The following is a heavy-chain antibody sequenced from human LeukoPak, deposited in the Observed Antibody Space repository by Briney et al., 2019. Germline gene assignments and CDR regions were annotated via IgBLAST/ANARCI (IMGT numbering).Heavy chain of an antibody. D-gene: IGHD2-2*01. Sequence: ASVKVSCKASGGTFSSYAISWVRQATGQGLEWMGRIIPILGIANYAQKFQGRVTITADKSTSTAYMELSSLRSEDTAVYYCARVRRIVVPAATYYYYGMDVWGQGSTVTVSS. V-gene: IGHV1-69*04. CDR3: ARVRRIVVPAATYYYYGMDV. J-gene: IGHJ6*02. CDR2: IIPILGIA. CDR1: GGTFSSYA.